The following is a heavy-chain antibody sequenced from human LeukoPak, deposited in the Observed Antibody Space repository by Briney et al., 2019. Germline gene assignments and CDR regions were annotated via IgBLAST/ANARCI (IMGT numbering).Heavy chain of an antibody. CDR1: GYTLTSYG. J-gene: IGHJ6*02. Sequence: ASVKVSCKASGYTLTSYGISWVRQAPGQGLEWMGWISAYNGNTNYAQKLQGRVTMTTDTSTSTAYMELRSLRSDDTAVYYCAKMRIEQQWLVNYYYYYGMDVWGQGTAVTVSS. V-gene: IGHV1-18*01. CDR2: ISAYNGNT. CDR3: AKMRIEQQWLVNYYYYYGMDV. D-gene: IGHD6-19*01.